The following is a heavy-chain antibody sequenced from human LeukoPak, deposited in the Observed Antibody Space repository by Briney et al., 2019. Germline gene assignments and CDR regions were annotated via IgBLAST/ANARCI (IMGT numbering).Heavy chain of an antibody. CDR3: ARLETYDSTLDY. Sequence: SETLSLTCTVSGDSITTSSYYWGWIRQPPGKGLEWVGNIYYSGSTYYNPSLKSRVTISVDTSKNQFSLWLSSVTAADTAVYYCARLETYDSTLDYWGQGTLVTVSS. V-gene: IGHV4-39*01. J-gene: IGHJ4*02. CDR1: GDSITTSSYY. D-gene: IGHD3-22*01. CDR2: IYYSGST.